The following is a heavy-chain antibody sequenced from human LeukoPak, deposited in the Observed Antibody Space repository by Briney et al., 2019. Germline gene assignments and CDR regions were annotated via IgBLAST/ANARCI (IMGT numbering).Heavy chain of an antibody. CDR1: GFTFSSYS. Sequence: GGSLRLSRAASGFTFSSYSMNWVRQAPGKGLEWVSSISSSSSYIYYADSVKGRFTISRDNAKNSLYLQMNSLRAEDTAVYYCARGGTAMVPGVDYWGQGTLVTVSS. D-gene: IGHD5-18*01. CDR3: ARGGTAMVPGVDY. V-gene: IGHV3-21*01. CDR2: ISSSSSYI. J-gene: IGHJ4*02.